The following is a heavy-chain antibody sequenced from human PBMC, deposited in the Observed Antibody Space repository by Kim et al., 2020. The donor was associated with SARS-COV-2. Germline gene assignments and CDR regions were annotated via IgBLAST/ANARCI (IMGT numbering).Heavy chain of an antibody. D-gene: IGHD1-26*01. CDR2: T. Sequence: TYYADSVKGRFTISRDNSKNTLYLQMNSLRAEDTAVYYCAKDSWWELLVYWGQGTLVTVSS. CDR3: AKDSWWELLVY. V-gene: IGHV3-23*01. J-gene: IGHJ4*02.